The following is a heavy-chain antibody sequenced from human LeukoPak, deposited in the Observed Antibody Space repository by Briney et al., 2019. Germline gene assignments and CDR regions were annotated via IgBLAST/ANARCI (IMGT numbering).Heavy chain of an antibody. Sequence: ASVKVSCKASGYTFTGYYMHWVRQAPGQGLEWIGWINPNSGGTNYAQKFQGRVTMTRDTSISTAYMELSRLRSDDTAVYYCAILGSTADIVATSNYYDSSGDSDYWGQGTLVTVSS. CDR2: INPNSGGT. CDR1: GYTFTGYY. D-gene: IGHD3-22*01. J-gene: IGHJ4*02. CDR3: AILGSTADIVATSNYYDSSGDSDY. V-gene: IGHV1-2*02.